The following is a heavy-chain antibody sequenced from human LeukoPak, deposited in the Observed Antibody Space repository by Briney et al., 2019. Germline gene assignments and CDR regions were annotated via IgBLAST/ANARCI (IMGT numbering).Heavy chain of an antibody. CDR2: ISSSGSTI. CDR3: AREVAAARFDY. CDR1: GFTFSSNE. V-gene: IGHV3-48*03. D-gene: IGHD6-13*01. Sequence: PGGSLRLSCAASGFTFSSNEMNWVRQAPGKGLEWVSYISSSGSTIYYADSVKGRFTISRDNAKNSLYLQMNSLRAEDTAVYYCAREVAAARFDYWGQGTLVTVSS. J-gene: IGHJ4*02.